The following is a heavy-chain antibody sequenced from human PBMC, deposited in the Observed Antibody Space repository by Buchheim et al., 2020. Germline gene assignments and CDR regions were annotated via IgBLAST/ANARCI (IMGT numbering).Heavy chain of an antibody. V-gene: IGHV4-34*01. CDR1: GGSFSGYY. Sequence: QVQLQQWGAGLLKPSETLSLTCAVYGGSFSGYYWSWIRQPPGKGLEWIGEINHSGSTNYNPSLKSRVTISVDTSKNQFSLKLSPVTAADTAVYYCARFDEVVETGDPTGDYWGQGTL. CDR2: INHSGST. D-gene: IGHD7-27*01. J-gene: IGHJ4*02. CDR3: ARFDEVVETGDPTGDY.